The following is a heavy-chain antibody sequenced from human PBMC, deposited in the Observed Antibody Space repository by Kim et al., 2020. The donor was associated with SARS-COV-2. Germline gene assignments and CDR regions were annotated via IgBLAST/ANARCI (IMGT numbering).Heavy chain of an antibody. J-gene: IGHJ6*02. CDR3: ARDLGFLEWSYYYYGMDV. D-gene: IGHD3-3*02. CDR2: ISYYGSNK. V-gene: IGHV3-30*04. Sequence: GGSLRLSCAASGFTFSSYAMHWVRQAPGKGLEWVAVISYYGSNKYYVDSVKGRFTISRDNSKNTLYPQMNSLRAEDTAVYYCARDLGFLEWSYYYYGMDVWGQGTTVTVSS. CDR1: GFTFSSYA.